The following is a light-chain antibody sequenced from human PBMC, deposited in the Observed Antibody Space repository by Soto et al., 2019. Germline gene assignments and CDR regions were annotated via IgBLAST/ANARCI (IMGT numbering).Light chain of an antibody. CDR2: GNT. CDR1: GSNIGAGFD. CDR3: QSYDTGLSGLVV. V-gene: IGLV1-40*01. Sequence: QSVLTQPPSLSGAPGQTIIISCTGGGSNIGAGFDVHWYQQLPGTAPKLLIYGNTNRPSGVPDRFSGSKSGTSASLVITGLQAEDEADYYCQSYDTGLSGLVVFGGGTKLTVL. J-gene: IGLJ2*01.